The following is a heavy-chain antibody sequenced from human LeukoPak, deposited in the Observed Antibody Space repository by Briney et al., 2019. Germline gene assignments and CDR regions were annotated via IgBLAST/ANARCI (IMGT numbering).Heavy chain of an antibody. J-gene: IGHJ4*02. CDR3: ASINYETFDY. D-gene: IGHD3-3*01. V-gene: IGHV4-38-2*01. CDR2: IYHSGST. Sequence: KPSETLSLTCAVSGYSISSGYYWGWIRQPPGKGLEWIGSIYHSGSTYYNPSLKSRVTISVDTSKNQFSLKLSSVTAADTPVYYCASINYETFDYWGQGTLVTVSS. CDR1: GYSISSGYY.